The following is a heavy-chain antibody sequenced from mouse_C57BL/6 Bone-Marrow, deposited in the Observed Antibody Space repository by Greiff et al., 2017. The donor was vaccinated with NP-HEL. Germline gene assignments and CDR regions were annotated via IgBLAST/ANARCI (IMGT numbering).Heavy chain of an antibody. V-gene: IGHV1-64*01. Sequence: QVQLQQPGAELVKPGPSVSLSCKASGYSFTSCWMRWVKQRPGQGLVWIGMILPNSGSTNYNEKFKNKATLTLDKSYSPAYMQLDSLTSEDCAVYYCANLAYWGQGNLVTVSA. CDR2: ILPNSGST. J-gene: IGHJ3*01. CDR1: GYSFTSCW. CDR3: ANLAY.